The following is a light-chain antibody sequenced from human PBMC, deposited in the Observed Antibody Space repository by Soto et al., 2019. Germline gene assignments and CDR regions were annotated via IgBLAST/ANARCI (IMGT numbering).Light chain of an antibody. CDR1: SSDVGVYHY. Sequence: QSALTQPASVSGSPGQSITISCTGTSSDVGVYHYVSWYQQHPGKAPKLMIYDDSNRPSGVSHRFSSSKSGNTASLTISGLRTEDEADYYCSSYTTSSVYVFGAGTKVTVL. J-gene: IGLJ1*01. CDR2: DDS. V-gene: IGLV2-14*01. CDR3: SSYTTSSVYV.